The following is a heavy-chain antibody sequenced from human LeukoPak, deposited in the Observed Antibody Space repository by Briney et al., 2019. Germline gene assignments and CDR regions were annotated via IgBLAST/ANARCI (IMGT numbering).Heavy chain of an antibody. V-gene: IGHV1-2*02. J-gene: IGHJ3*02. Sequence: ASVKVSCKASGYTFIGYYVHWVRRAPGQGLEWMGWINPNSGGSNSAQKFQGRVTMTRDTSISTAYMELSRLSSDDTAVYYCARALGSIAVAGGAFDIWGQGTMVTVSS. CDR1: GYTFIGYY. D-gene: IGHD6-19*01. CDR3: ARALGSIAVAGGAFDI. CDR2: INPNSGGS.